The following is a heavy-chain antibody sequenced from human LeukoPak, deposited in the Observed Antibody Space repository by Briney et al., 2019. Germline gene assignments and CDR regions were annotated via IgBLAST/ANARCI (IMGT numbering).Heavy chain of an antibody. Sequence: SETLSLTCTVSGGSINSGSHYWSWIRQPAGKGLEWIGRIYTGGSTNYNPSLKSRVTISVDTSKNQFSLKLSSVTAADTAVYYCTSRVRMGQHLVRNSYGMDVWGQGTTVTVSS. D-gene: IGHD6-13*01. CDR2: IYTGGST. J-gene: IGHJ6*02. CDR3: TSRVRMGQHLVRNSYGMDV. V-gene: IGHV4-61*02. CDR1: GGSINSGSHY.